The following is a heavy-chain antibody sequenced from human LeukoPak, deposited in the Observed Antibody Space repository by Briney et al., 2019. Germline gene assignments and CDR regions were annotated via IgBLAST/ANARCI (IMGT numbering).Heavy chain of an antibody. CDR3: ARDNWGTLSSSWYYFDY. Sequence: SETLSLTCTVSGGSISSYYWSWIRQPPGKGLEWIGYIYYSGSTNYNPSLKSRVTMSVDTSKNQFSLKLSSVTAADTAVYYCARDNWGTLSSSWYYFDYWGQGTLVTVSS. D-gene: IGHD6-13*01. CDR1: GGSISSYY. V-gene: IGHV4-59*12. CDR2: IYYSGST. J-gene: IGHJ4*02.